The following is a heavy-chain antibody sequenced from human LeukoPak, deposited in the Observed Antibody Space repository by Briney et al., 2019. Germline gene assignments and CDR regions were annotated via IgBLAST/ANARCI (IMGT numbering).Heavy chain of an antibody. CDR2: IYTSGST. CDR3: AKDPRWGNPRQTNYFDY. V-gene: IGHV3-53*01. CDR1: GFTVSRNY. D-gene: IGHD4-23*01. Sequence: GGSLTLSCAASGFTVSRNYMSWVRQAPGKGLEWVSIIYTSGSTYYADSVRGRFTISRDNSKKTLYLQMNSLRAEDTAVYYCAKDPRWGNPRQTNYFDYWGQGTLVTVSS. J-gene: IGHJ4*02.